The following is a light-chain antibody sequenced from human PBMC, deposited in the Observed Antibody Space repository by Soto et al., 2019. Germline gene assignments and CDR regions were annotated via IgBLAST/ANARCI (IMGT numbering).Light chain of an antibody. J-gene: IGLJ1*01. CDR3: QTWGAGIKV. CDR1: SGHSSYA. V-gene: IGLV4-69*01. CDR2: LNSDGSH. Sequence: QLVLTQSPSASASLGASVKLTCTLSSGHSSYAIAWHLQQPEKGPRYLMKLNSDGSHSKGDGIPDRLSGSSSGAERYLTISSLQSEDEADYYCQTWGAGIKVFGTGTKLTVL.